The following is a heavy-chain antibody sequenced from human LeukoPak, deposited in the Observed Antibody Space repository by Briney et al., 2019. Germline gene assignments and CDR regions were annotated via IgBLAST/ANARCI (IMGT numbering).Heavy chain of an antibody. Sequence: GGSLRLSCAASGFSFSGYGMHWGRQAPGRRLEWVAVISHDGINQYYADSMKGRFTISRGNSKNTLYLQMNSLRAEDTAVYYCAKDFYSAYYYGTGMDYWGQGTLVTVSS. CDR1: GFSFSGYG. J-gene: IGHJ4*02. CDR2: ISHDGINQ. D-gene: IGHD3-10*01. CDR3: AKDFYSAYYYGTGMDY. V-gene: IGHV3-30*18.